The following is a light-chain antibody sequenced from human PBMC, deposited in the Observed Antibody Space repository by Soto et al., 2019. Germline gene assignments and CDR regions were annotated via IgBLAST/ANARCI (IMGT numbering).Light chain of an antibody. Sequence: IVLTQSPATLSLSPGERATLSCRASQSVSSYLAWYQQKPGQAPRLLIYDASNRATGIPARFSGSGSGTDFTLTISRLEPEDFAVYYYQQRSNWPPTFGKGTKVDIK. CDR3: QQRSNWPPT. CDR1: QSVSSY. CDR2: DAS. J-gene: IGKJ1*01. V-gene: IGKV3-11*01.